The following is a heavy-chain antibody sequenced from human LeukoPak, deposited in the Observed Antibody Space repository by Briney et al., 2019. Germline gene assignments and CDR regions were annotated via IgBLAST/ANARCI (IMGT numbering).Heavy chain of an antibody. CDR3: AKAKRNSDYLFDY. CDR2: IGWNNDKI. CDR1: GFTFDDYV. D-gene: IGHD5-12*01. Sequence: GGSLRLSCVASGFTFDDYVMHWVRQAPGKGLEWVSSIGWNNDKILYADSVQGRFTISRDNAGRSLFLQMNSLRPEDTAFYYCAKAKRNSDYLFDYWGQGTLVAVSS. V-gene: IGHV3-9*01. J-gene: IGHJ4*02.